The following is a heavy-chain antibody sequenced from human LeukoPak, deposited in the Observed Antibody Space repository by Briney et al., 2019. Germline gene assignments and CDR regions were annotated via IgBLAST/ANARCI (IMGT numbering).Heavy chain of an antibody. CDR2: IYYSGST. CDR1: GGSISSYY. V-gene: IGHV4-59*01. CDR3: ARGVNSGYDQNYFDY. D-gene: IGHD5-12*01. Sequence: SETLSLTCTVSGGSISSYYWSWIRQPPGKGLEWIGYIYYSGSTNYNPSLKSRVTISVDTSKNQFSLKLSSVTAADTAVYYCARGVNSGYDQNYFDYWGQGTLVTVSS. J-gene: IGHJ4*02.